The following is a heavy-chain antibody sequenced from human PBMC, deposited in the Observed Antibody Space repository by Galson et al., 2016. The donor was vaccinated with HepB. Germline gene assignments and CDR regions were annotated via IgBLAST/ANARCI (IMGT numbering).Heavy chain of an antibody. V-gene: IGHV4-59*01. CDR1: GGSIKAYY. J-gene: IGHJ4*02. Sequence: SETLSLTCNVSGGSIKAYYWAWIRQPPGKGLEWIGNVFHAGRFNYNPSLKSRVTISFDTSKSQISLMLGSMTAADTAVYFCARVSAGTYFDYWGQGTLGTVSS. CDR2: VFHAGRF. CDR3: ARVSAGTYFDY. D-gene: IGHD1-14*01.